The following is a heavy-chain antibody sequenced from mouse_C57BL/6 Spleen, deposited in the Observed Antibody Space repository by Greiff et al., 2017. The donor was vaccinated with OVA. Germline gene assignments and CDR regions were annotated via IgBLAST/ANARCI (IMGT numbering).Heavy chain of an antibody. Sequence: EVHLVESGGGLVKPGGSLKLSCAASGFTFSDYGMHWVRQAPEKGLEWVAYISSGSSTIYYADTVKGRFTISRDNAKNTLFLQMTSLRSEDTAMYYCARPSGLYAMDYWGQGTSVTVSS. CDR1: GFTFSDYG. CDR2: ISSGSSTI. V-gene: IGHV5-17*01. J-gene: IGHJ4*01. CDR3: ARPSGLYAMDY.